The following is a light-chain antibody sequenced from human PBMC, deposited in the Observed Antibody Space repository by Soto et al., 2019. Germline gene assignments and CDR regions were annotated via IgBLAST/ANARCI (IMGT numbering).Light chain of an antibody. Sequence: EIVLPQSPGTLSLSPGERSPLSCRASQSVSNNYLAWYQQKPGQANRLLIYGASSRATGIPVRFSGSGSGTEFTLTISSLQSEEFAVYYCQKYNNWPLTVGNGTRLAIK. CDR2: GAS. CDR3: QKYNNWPLT. CDR1: QSVSNN. V-gene: IGKV3-15*01. J-gene: IGKJ5*01.